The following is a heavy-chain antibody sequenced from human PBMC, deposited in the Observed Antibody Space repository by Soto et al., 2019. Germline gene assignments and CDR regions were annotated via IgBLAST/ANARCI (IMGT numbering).Heavy chain of an antibody. J-gene: IGHJ5*02. Sequence: ETLSLTCAVYGASLSDNYCNWLRQPPGKGLEWIGEINHSGNTNYNPSLRSRVTISIDTSKNQLSLNLRSVSAADTAVYYCARGRGEFDDWGQGTPVTVSS. V-gene: IGHV4-34*01. CDR2: INHSGNT. CDR1: GASLSDNY. D-gene: IGHD2-21*01. CDR3: ARGRGEFDD.